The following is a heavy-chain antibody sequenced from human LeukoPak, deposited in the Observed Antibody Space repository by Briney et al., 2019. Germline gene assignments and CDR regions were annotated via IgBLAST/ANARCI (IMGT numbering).Heavy chain of an antibody. V-gene: IGHV7-4-1*02. CDR2: INTNTGNP. CDR1: GYTFTSYA. CDR3: AREGLHHPGYYFDY. J-gene: IGHJ4*02. Sequence: ASVKVSCKASGYTFTSYAMNWVRQAPGQGLEWMGWINTNTGNPTYAQGFTGRFVFSLDTSVSTAYLQISSLKDTAVYYCAREGLHHPGYYFDYWGQGTLVTVSS. D-gene: IGHD1-14*01.